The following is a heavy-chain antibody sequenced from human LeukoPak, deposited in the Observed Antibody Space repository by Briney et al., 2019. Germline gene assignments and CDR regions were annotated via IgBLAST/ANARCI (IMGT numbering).Heavy chain of an antibody. CDR1: GGSISSYY. CDR3: ASRNYYDSSGYIDY. V-gene: IGHV4-59*01. J-gene: IGHJ4*02. D-gene: IGHD3-22*01. CDR2: IYYSGST. Sequence: SETLALTCTVSGGSISSYYWGWIRQPPGKGLEWIGYIYYSGSTNYNPSLKSRVTISLDTSKNQFSLRLSSVTAADTALYYCASRNYYDSSGYIDYWGQGTLVTVSS.